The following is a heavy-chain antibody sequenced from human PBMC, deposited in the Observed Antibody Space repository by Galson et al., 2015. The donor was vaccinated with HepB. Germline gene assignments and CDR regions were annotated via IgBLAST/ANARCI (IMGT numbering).Heavy chain of an antibody. V-gene: IGHV3-23*01. CDR2: VSGSGASA. CDR3: AKLSFD. Sequence: SLRLSCAVSGFTFNSYTMSWVRQAPGKGLEWVSSVSGSGASAYYAESVKGRFIISRDNSKNTLYLQMNSLRAEDTAVYYCAKLSFDWGQGTLVTVSS. CDR1: GFTFNSYT. J-gene: IGHJ4*02. D-gene: IGHD2/OR15-2a*01.